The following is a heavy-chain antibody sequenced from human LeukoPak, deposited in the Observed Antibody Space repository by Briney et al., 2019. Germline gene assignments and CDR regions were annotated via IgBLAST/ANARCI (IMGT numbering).Heavy chain of an antibody. Sequence: GGSLRLSCAASGFTFSSYRMYWVRQAPGKGLVWVSRINSDGSSTTYADSVKGRFTISRDNAKNTLYLEMNSLKADDTAVYYCTRGAGTGWRFDSWGQGTLVTVSS. CDR2: INSDGSST. CDR3: TRGAGTGWRFDS. CDR1: GFTFSSYR. J-gene: IGHJ4*02. D-gene: IGHD6-19*01. V-gene: IGHV3-74*01.